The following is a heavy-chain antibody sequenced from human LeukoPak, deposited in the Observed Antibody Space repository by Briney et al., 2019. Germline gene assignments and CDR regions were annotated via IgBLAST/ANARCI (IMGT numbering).Heavy chain of an antibody. V-gene: IGHV1-8*01. Sequence: ASVKVSCKASGYTFTSYDINWVRQATGQGLEWMGWMNPNSGDTGYVQKFQGGVTMTRDTSTRTAYMELSSLTSEDTAIYYCARSGFGSGVSFDPWGQGTLVTVSS. CDR1: GYTFTSYD. D-gene: IGHD3-10*01. CDR2: MNPNSGDT. CDR3: ARSGFGSGVSFDP. J-gene: IGHJ5*02.